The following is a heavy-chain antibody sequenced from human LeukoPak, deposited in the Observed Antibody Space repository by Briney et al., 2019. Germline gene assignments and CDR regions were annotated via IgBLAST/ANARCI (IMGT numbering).Heavy chain of an antibody. V-gene: IGHV3-11*06. CDR3: ARSSTMVRGVINPFDY. CDR2: ISSSSSYT. D-gene: IGHD3-10*01. CDR1: GGSFSGYY. J-gene: IGHJ4*02. Sequence: LSLTCAVYGGSFSGYYWSWIRQPPGKGLEWVSYISSSSSYTNYADSVKGRFTISRDNAKNSLYLQMNSLRAEDTAVYYCARSSTMVRGVINPFDYWGQGTLVTVSS.